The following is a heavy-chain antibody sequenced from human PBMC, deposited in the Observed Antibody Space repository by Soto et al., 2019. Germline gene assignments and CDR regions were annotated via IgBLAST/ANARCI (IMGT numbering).Heavy chain of an antibody. V-gene: IGHV3-30*18. Sequence: VGSLRLSCAASGFTFSSYGMHWVRQAPGKGLEWVAVISYDGSNKYYADSVKGRFTISRDNSKNTLYLQMNSLRAEDTAVYYCAKATILHYYYGMDVWGQGTTVTVSS. CDR2: ISYDGSNK. CDR1: GFTFSSYG. J-gene: IGHJ6*02. CDR3: AKATILHYYYGMDV. D-gene: IGHD5-12*01.